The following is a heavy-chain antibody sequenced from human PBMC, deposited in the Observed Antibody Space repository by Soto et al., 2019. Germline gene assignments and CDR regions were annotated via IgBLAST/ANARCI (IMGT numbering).Heavy chain of an antibody. V-gene: IGHV4-59*08. D-gene: IGHD3-10*01. CDR1: GGSISSYY. CDR2: IYSGST. CDR3: ASRYGSFFDI. Sequence: QVQLQESGPGLVKPSETLSLTCTVSGGSISSYYWSWIRQPPGKGLEWIGYIYSGSTNYNPSLKSRCTISVDTSKNQFSLKLSSVTAAATAVYYCASRYGSFFDIWGQGTIVTFSS. J-gene: IGHJ3*02.